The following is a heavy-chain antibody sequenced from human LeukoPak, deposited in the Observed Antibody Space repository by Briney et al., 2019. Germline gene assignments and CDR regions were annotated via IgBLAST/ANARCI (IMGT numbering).Heavy chain of an antibody. CDR2: ISAYNGNT. Sequence: VASVKVSCKASGYTFTSYGISWVRQAPGQGLEWMGWISAYNGNTNYAQKLQGRVTMTTDTSTSTAYMGLRSLRSDDTAVYYCALARGIAAAGRGFDPWGQGTLVTVSS. CDR1: GYTFTSYG. D-gene: IGHD6-13*01. V-gene: IGHV1-18*01. CDR3: ALARGIAAAGRGFDP. J-gene: IGHJ5*02.